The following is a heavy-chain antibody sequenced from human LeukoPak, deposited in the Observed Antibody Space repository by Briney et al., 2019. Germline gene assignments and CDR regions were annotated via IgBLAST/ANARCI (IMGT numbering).Heavy chain of an antibody. CDR1: GFTFSSYS. J-gene: IGHJ6*03. CDR2: ISSSSSYI. CDR3: ARGTDSSSWYYYYYYMDV. Sequence: SGGSLRLSCAASGFTFSSYSMNWVRQAPGKGLEWVSSISSSSSYIYYADSVKGRFTISRDNAKNSLYLQMNSLRAEDTAVYYCARGTDSSSWYYYYYYMDVWGKGTTVTISS. D-gene: IGHD6-13*01. V-gene: IGHV3-21*01.